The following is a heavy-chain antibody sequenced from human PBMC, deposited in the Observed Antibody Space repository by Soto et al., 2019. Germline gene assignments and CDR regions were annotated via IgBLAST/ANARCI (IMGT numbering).Heavy chain of an antibody. V-gene: IGHV3-21*06. CDR3: ARDLMPNDRGLGDLAY. Sequence: EVRLVESGGGLVKPGGSLRLSCAASGFTFNKYSMNWVRQAPGKGLEWVSSITSKTGDQYYADSVKGRFIISRDNTKNSLALQVTSLRDEDTAVYYWARDLMPNDRGLGDLAYWGQGTLVTVSS. CDR1: GFTFNKYS. D-gene: IGHD3-22*01. J-gene: IGHJ4*02. CDR2: ITSKTGDQ.